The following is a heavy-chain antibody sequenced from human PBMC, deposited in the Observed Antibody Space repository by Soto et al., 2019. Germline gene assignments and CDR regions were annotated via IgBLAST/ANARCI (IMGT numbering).Heavy chain of an antibody. CDR3: TRDTGDGTFDF. J-gene: IGHJ4*02. CDR1: GYTFSSYA. V-gene: IGHV1-3*01. CDR2: INAGYGNT. Sequence: ASVKVSCKASGYTFSSYAMHWVRQAPGQRLEWMGWINAGYGNTKSSQKFQDRVTISRDTSASTAYMELTSLRSEDTAVYYCTRDTGDGTFDFWGQGTLVTVSS. D-gene: IGHD7-27*01.